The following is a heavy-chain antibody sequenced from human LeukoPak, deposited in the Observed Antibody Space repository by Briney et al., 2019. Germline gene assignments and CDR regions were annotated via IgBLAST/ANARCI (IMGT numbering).Heavy chain of an antibody. J-gene: IGHJ5*02. D-gene: IGHD5-12*01. CDR1: GFTFSSYD. CDR3: TNYERHLNL. Sequence: GGTLRLSCAASGFTFSSYDMSWVRQAPGKGLEWVSAICGSGGSTYYADSGNSRYTISRDNSKTALYLHMSRLRAEETAAYYCTNYERHLNLWGRRPVVRVSS. CDR2: ICGSGGST. V-gene: IGHV3-23*01.